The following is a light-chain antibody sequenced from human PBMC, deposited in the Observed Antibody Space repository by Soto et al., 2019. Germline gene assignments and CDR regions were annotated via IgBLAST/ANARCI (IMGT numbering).Light chain of an antibody. Sequence: DIPMTQSPSSLSASVGDRVTSACRASQGIITYLAWYQQKPGKVPKLLIYAASTLHSGVPSRFSGSGSGTDFTLTISSLQPEDVATYYCQKYNSVPLTFGGGTKVDI. CDR3: QKYNSVPLT. J-gene: IGKJ4*01. CDR2: AAS. V-gene: IGKV1-27*01. CDR1: QGIITY.